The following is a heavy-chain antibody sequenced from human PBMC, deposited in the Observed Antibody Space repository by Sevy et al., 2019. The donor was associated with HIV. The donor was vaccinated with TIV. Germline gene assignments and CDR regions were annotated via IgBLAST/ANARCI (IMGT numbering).Heavy chain of an antibody. CDR3: ARTGSYADTYYYYYAMDV. D-gene: IGHD3-16*01. CDR1: AFTFSSYW. V-gene: IGHV3-7*01. CDR2: INKDGSEE. J-gene: IGHJ6*02. Sequence: GGSLRLSCAASAFTFSSYWMTWVRQAPGKGLEWVANINKDGSEENYVDSVKGRFTIFRDKAKNSMFLQMNSLRAEDTAVYYCARTGSYADTYYYYYAMDVWGPGTTVTVSS.